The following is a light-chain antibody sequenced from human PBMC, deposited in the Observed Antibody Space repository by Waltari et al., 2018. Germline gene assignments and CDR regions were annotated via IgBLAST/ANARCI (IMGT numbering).Light chain of an antibody. Sequence: EIVFTQSPGTLSLSSGERATLSCRASQSVCSSYLAWYQQKPGQAPRLLIHGASSRATGIPDRFSGSGSGTDFTLTISRLEPEDFAVYYCQQYGRSWNTFGQGTKLEIK. J-gene: IGKJ2*01. CDR3: QQYGRSWNT. CDR2: GAS. V-gene: IGKV3-20*01. CDR1: QSVCSSY.